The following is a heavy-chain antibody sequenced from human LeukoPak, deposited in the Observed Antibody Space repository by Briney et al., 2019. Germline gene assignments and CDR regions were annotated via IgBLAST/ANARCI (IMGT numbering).Heavy chain of an antibody. Sequence: SETLSLTCTVSGGSISSSSYYWGWVRQPPGKGLEWIGSIYYSGSTYYNPSLKSRVTISVDTSKNQFSLKLSSVTAADTAVYYCARILRGVIVTSFDYWGQGILVTVSS. CDR2: IYYSGST. CDR3: ARILRGVIVTSFDY. CDR1: GGSISSSSYY. J-gene: IGHJ4*02. V-gene: IGHV4-39*07. D-gene: IGHD3-10*01.